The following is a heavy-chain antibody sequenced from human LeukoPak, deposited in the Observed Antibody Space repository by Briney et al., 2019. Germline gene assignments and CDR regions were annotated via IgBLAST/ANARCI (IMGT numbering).Heavy chain of an antibody. D-gene: IGHD2-21*02. CDR2: IKQDGNEK. J-gene: IGHJ5*02. Sequence: GGSLRLSCAASGFTFNSYWMSWVRQAPGKGLEWVANIKQDGNEKYYVDSVKGRFTIPRDNAKNSLYLQMNSLRAEDTAVYYCARNCGGDCSWGQGTLVTVSS. V-gene: IGHV3-7*03. CDR1: GFTFNSYW. CDR3: ARNCGGDCS.